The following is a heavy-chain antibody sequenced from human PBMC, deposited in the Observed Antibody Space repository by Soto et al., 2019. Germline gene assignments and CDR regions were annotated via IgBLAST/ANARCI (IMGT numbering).Heavy chain of an antibody. Sequence: GGSLRLSCAASGFTFSSFPMHWVRQAPGKGLERVALISYDGSNKYYTDSVKGRFTISRDNSKNTLYLQMNSLRAEDTALYYRAREGGVSGWYWGGDYWGQGTPVTVSS. J-gene: IGHJ4*02. CDR3: AREGGVSGWYWGGDY. CDR1: GFTFSSFP. V-gene: IGHV3-30-3*01. CDR2: ISYDGSNK. D-gene: IGHD6-19*01.